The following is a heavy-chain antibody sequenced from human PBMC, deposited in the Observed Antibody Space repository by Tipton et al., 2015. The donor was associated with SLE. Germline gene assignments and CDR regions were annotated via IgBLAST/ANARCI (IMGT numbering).Heavy chain of an antibody. V-gene: IGHV4-34*01. Sequence: GLVKPSETLSLSCAVYGGSFSGKYWIWIRQPPGKGLEWIGEINHRGSSNYNPSFKSRDTISLDTPKNQFSLKLSSVTAADTAVYYCAREPLYWGQGALVTVSS. CDR1: GGSFSGKY. J-gene: IGHJ4*02. CDR2: INHRGSS. CDR3: AREPLY.